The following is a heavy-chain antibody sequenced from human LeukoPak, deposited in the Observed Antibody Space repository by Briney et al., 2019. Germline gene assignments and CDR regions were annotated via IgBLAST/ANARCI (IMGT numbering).Heavy chain of an antibody. J-gene: IGHJ5*02. Sequence: SETLSLTCAVYGGSFSGYYWSWIRQPPGKGLEWIGEINHSGSTNYNPSLKSRVTISVDTSKNQFSLQLNSVTPEDTAVYYCARDLELLSWFDPWGQGTLVTVSS. CDR2: INHSGST. CDR3: ARDLELLSWFDP. V-gene: IGHV4-34*01. CDR1: GGSFSGYY. D-gene: IGHD1-7*01.